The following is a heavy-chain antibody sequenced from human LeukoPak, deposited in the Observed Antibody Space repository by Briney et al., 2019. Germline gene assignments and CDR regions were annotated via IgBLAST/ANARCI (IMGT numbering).Heavy chain of an antibody. CDR2: IYYSGST. D-gene: IGHD4-17*01. J-gene: IGHJ4*02. CDR3: ARGSGYGDSTFDY. V-gene: IGHV4-59*01. CDR1: GGSIGTYY. Sequence: KPSETLSLTCTVSGGSIGTYYWSWIRQPPGKGLEWIGQIYYSGSTKYSPSLKSRVTISVDTSKNQFSLKVSSLTAADTAVYFCARGSGYGDSTFDYWGQGTLVTVSS.